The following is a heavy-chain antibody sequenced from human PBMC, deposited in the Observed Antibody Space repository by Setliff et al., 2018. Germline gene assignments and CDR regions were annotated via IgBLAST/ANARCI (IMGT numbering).Heavy chain of an antibody. CDR3: TRGPDGYTYQGAFDI. J-gene: IGHJ3*02. D-gene: IGHD5-12*01. Sequence: SETLSLTCTVSGDSISSGSYYWTWIRQPAGKGLEWIGHFHTGGSTNYNRSLRSRVSISVDTSKNQFSLKLSSVTAADTAVYYCTRGPDGYTYQGAFDIWGQGTMVTVSS. CDR1: GDSISSGSYY. CDR2: FHTGGST. V-gene: IGHV4-61*09.